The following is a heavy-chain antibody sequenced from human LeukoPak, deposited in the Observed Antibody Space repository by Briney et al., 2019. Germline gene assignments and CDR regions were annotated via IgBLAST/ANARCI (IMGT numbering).Heavy chain of an antibody. Sequence: GASVKVSCKASGYTFTGYYMHWVRQAPGQGLEWMGWINPNSGGTNYAQKFQGRVTMTRDMSTSTVYMELSSLRSEDTAVYYCARDLKYYYDSSGYYNWFDPWGQGTLVTVSS. D-gene: IGHD3-22*01. CDR2: INPNSGGT. V-gene: IGHV1-2*02. CDR3: ARDLKYYYDSSGYYNWFDP. J-gene: IGHJ5*02. CDR1: GYTFTGYY.